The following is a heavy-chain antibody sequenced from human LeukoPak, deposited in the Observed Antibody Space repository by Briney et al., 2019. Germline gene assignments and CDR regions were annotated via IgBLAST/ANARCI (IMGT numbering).Heavy chain of an antibody. Sequence: GGSLRLSCAASGFSVSTYEMNWVRQAPGKGLEWVANIKQDGSEKYYVDSVKGRFTISRDNAKNSLYLQMNSLRAEDMAVYYCARVGQWLPDFDYWGQGTLVTVSS. V-gene: IGHV3-7*01. CDR3: ARVGQWLPDFDY. CDR1: GFSVSTYE. D-gene: IGHD6-19*01. J-gene: IGHJ4*02. CDR2: IKQDGSEK.